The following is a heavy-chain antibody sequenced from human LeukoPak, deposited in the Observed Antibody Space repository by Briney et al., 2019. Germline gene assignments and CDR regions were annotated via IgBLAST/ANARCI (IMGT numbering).Heavy chain of an antibody. CDR2: IYSGGNT. J-gene: IGHJ4*02. CDR1: GFTVSSNY. D-gene: IGHD3-10*01. V-gene: IGHV3-66*01. Sequence: GGSQRLSCAASGFTVSSNYMTWVRQAPGKGLEWVSVIYSGGNTYYADSVKGRFTISRDNSKNTMYFQMNSLRAEDTAVYYCARVKTGELFYFDYWGQGTLVTVSS. CDR3: ARVKTGELFYFDY.